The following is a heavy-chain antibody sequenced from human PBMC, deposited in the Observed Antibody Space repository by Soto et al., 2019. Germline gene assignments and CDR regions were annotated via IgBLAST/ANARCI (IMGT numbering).Heavy chain of an antibody. CDR2: IYPGDSDT. J-gene: IGHJ4*02. V-gene: IGHV5-51*01. Sequence: PGESLQISCKGSGYRFTSYWIGWVRQMPGKGLEWMGIIYPGDSDTRYNPSFQGQVTISADKSISTAYLQWSSLKASDTAMYYCARPPLTGWLAFDSWGQGTLVTVSS. CDR1: GYRFTSYW. CDR3: ARPPLTGWLAFDS. D-gene: IGHD6-19*01.